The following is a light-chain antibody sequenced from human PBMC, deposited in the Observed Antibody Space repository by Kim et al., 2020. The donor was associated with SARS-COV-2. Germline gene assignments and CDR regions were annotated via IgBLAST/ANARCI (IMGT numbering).Light chain of an antibody. CDR1: QDISSK. CDR2: EAS. V-gene: IGKV3-15*01. J-gene: IGKJ1*01. Sequence: STGERATLSCSASQDISSKLAWYQQKPGQAPRLLSYEASTRAGGFPARFSGSGSGTEFTLTISSLQSEDFAVYYCQQYNDGPPWTFGQGTKVDIK. CDR3: QQYNDGPPWT.